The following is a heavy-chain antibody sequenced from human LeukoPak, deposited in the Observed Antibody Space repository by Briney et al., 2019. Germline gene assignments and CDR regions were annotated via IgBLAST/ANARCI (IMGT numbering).Heavy chain of an antibody. D-gene: IGHD3-3*01. CDR1: GFTFSRYA. V-gene: IGHV3-23*01. J-gene: IGHJ6*02. Sequence: PGGSLRLSCAASGFTFSRYAMSWVRQAPGNGLEWVSGISDSGGSTYYADSVKGRFTISRDNAKNSVSLQMNSLTVEDTAVYYCARDPAGMTVSGVAEYNYGMDVWGQGTTVTVSS. CDR2: ISDSGGST. CDR3: ARDPAGMTVSGVAEYNYGMDV.